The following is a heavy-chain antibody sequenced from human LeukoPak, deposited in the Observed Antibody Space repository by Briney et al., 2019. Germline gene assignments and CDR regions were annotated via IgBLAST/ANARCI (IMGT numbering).Heavy chain of an antibody. CDR2: IIPILGIA. J-gene: IGHJ4*02. Sequence: SVKVSCKASGGTFSSYAISWVRQAPGQGLEWMGRIIPILGIANYAQKFQGRVTITADKSTSTAYMELSSLRSEDTAVYYCARDLIVPEAGDYWGQGTLVTVSS. V-gene: IGHV1-69*04. D-gene: IGHD2-2*01. CDR3: ARDLIVPEAGDY. CDR1: GGTFSSYA.